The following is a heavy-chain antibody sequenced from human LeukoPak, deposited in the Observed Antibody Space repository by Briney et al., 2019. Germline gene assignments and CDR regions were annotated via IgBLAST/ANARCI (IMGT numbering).Heavy chain of an antibody. CDR2: ISYDGSNK. V-gene: IGHV3-30-3*01. CDR1: GFTFSSYA. J-gene: IGHJ4*02. D-gene: IGHD1-1*01. CDR3: ARDRRSGTAGVVPFDY. Sequence: GGSLRLSCAASGFTFSSYAMHWVRQAPGQGLEWVAVISYDGSNKYYADSVKGRFTISRDNSKNTLYLQMNSLRAEDTAVYYCARDRRSGTAGVVPFDYWGQGTLVTVSS.